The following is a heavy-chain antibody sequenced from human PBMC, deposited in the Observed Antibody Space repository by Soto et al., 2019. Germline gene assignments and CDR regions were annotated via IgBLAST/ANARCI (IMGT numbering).Heavy chain of an antibody. CDR3: ARDREMTATGRYMGV. V-gene: IGHV4-59*01. Sequence: SETLSLTCTVSGGSISTYYWNWIRQSPGKGLEWIGYIYYSGSTRYNSSLQSRVTMSVDTSKNQFSLRLTSVTAADTAVYYCARDREMTATGRYMGVWGKGITVTVSS. CDR2: IYYSGST. J-gene: IGHJ6*03. D-gene: IGHD6-13*01. CDR1: GGSISTYY.